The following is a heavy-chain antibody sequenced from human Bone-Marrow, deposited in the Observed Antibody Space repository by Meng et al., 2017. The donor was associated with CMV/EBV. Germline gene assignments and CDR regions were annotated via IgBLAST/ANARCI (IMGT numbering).Heavy chain of an antibody. D-gene: IGHD4-23*01. J-gene: IGHJ6*02. CDR1: GYTFTSYD. CDR2: MNPNSGNT. Sequence: ASVKVSCKASGYTFTSYDINWVRQATGQGLEWMGWMNPNSGNTGYAQKFQGRVTMTRNTSISTAYMELSSLRSEDTAVYYCARCPVDGATGYYHYYGMDVWGQGTTVTVSS. CDR3: ARCPVDGATGYYHYYGMDV. V-gene: IGHV1-8*01.